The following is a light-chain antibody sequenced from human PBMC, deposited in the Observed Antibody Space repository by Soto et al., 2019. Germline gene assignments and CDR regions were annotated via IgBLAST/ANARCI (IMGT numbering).Light chain of an antibody. V-gene: IGKV1-5*03. CDR2: EAS. J-gene: IGKJ1*01. CDR3: QQYNGFWT. CDR1: QSISGS. Sequence: DIQMTQSPSTLSASVGDRVTITCRASQSISGSLAWYQQKPGEGPKLLIYEASNLKSGVPSRFNGIGSGTEYTLTISILQPDDSASYYCQQYNGFWTVGQGTRVVIK.